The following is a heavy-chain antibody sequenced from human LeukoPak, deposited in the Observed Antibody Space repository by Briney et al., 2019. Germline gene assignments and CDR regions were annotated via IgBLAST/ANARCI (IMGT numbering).Heavy chain of an antibody. Sequence: GGSLRLSCEASGFTFSNYWMHWVRQAPGKGLMWVSQISTDGSQTFYADSVKGRFTISRDNAKNTLFLQMDSLRAEDTAVYYCAKDLNSTYNYDSSGYEDAFDIWGQGTMVTVSS. J-gene: IGHJ3*02. CDR2: ISTDGSQT. CDR1: GFTFSNYW. CDR3: AKDLNSTYNYDSSGYEDAFDI. D-gene: IGHD3-22*01. V-gene: IGHV3-74*01.